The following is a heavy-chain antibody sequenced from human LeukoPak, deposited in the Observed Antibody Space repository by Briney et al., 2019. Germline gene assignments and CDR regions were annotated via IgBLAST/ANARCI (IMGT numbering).Heavy chain of an antibody. V-gene: IGHV3-23*01. CDR3: AKDSLSPSSFGEYPLGY. CDR2: ISGSGGST. J-gene: IGHJ4*02. CDR1: GFTFSSYA. D-gene: IGHD3-10*01. Sequence: PGGSLRLSCAASGFTFSSYAMSWVRQAPGKGLEWVSAISGSGGSTYYADSVKGRFTISRDNSKNTLYLQMNSLRAEDTAVYYCAKDSLSPSSFGEYPLGYWGQGTLVTVSS.